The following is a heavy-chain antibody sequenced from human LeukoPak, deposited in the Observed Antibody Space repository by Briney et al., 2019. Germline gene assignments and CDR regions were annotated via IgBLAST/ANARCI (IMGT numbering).Heavy chain of an antibody. V-gene: IGHV3-7*01. CDR2: IKQDGSEK. D-gene: IGHD4-17*01. CDR3: ARRRLKGKYGDDNYWYFDL. Sequence: GGSLRLSCEASGFTFASHWMSWVRQAPGKGLEWVANIKQDGSEKYYVDSVKGRFTISRDNAKNSLYLQMNSLRAEDTAVYYCARRRLKGKYGDDNYWYFDLWGRGTLVTVSS. J-gene: IGHJ2*01. CDR1: GFTFASHW.